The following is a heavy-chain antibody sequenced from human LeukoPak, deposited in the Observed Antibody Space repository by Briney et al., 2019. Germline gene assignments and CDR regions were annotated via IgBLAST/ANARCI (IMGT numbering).Heavy chain of an antibody. V-gene: IGHV3-30*03. CDR3: ARWEATVGPI. CDR2: ISYDGSNK. Sequence: GGSLRLSCAASGFTFSSYGMHWVRQAPGKGLEWVAVISYDGSNKYYADSVKGRFTISRDNAKNSLYLQMNSLRAEDTAVYYCARWEATVGPIWGQGTLVTASS. CDR1: GFTFSSYG. J-gene: IGHJ4*02. D-gene: IGHD1-26*01.